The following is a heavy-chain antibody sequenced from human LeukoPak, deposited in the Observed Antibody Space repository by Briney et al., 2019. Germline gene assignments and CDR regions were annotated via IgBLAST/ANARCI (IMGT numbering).Heavy chain of an antibody. CDR2: IYYSGST. D-gene: IGHD2-21*02. CDR3: AREKTDRLRRDAFDI. J-gene: IGHJ3*02. Sequence: SETLSLTCAVYGGSFSGYYWSWIRQPPGKGLEWIGYIYYSGSTNYNPSLKSRVTISVDTSKNQFSLKLSSVTAADTAVYYCAREKTDRLRRDAFDIWGQGTMVTVSS. CDR1: GGSFSGYY. V-gene: IGHV4-59*01.